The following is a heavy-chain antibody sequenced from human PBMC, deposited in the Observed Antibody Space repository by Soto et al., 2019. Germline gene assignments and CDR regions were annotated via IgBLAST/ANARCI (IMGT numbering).Heavy chain of an antibody. CDR2: IYHSGNT. J-gene: IGHJ4*02. D-gene: IGHD6-19*01. V-gene: IGHV4-38-2*01. CDR1: GYSISSGYY. CDR3: ARARIVVAGTIVDY. Sequence: LSLTCAVSGYSISSGYYCGWIRQPPGKGLEWIGSIYHSGNTYYNPSLKSRVTISVDTSKNHFSLKLSSVTAADTAVYYCARARIVVAGTIVDYWGQGTLVTVSS.